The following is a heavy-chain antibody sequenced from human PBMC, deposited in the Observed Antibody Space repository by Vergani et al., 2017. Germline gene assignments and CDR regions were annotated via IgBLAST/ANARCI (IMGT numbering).Heavy chain of an antibody. Sequence: EVQLVESGGGLVQSGGSLRLSCAASGFTLSSYSMNWVRQAPGKGLEWVSYISSSSSTIYYADSVKGRFTISRDNAKNSLYLQMNSLRAEDTAVYYCARGPLSNTQPRWGQGTLVTVSS. CDR1: GFTLSSYS. CDR3: ARGPLSNTQPR. V-gene: IGHV3-48*01. J-gene: IGHJ4*02. D-gene: IGHD1-1*01. CDR2: ISSSSSTI.